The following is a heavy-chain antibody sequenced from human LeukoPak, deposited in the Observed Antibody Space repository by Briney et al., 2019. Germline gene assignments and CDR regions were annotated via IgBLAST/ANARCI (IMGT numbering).Heavy chain of an antibody. CDR3: ARDLLWFGESSVG. Sequence: GGSLRLSCAASGFTFSSYWMHWVRQAPGKGLVWVSRIKSDGSTNYADSVKGRFTISRDNSNNTLYLQMNALRADDAALYYCARDLLWFGESSVGWGQGSLVTVSS. CDR2: IKSDGST. D-gene: IGHD3-10*01. CDR1: GFTFSSYW. V-gene: IGHV3-74*01. J-gene: IGHJ4*02.